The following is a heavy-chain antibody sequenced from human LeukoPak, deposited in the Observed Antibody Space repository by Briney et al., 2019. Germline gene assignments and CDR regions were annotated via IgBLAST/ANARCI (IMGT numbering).Heavy chain of an antibody. D-gene: IGHD2-15*01. CDR2: MNPSGGST. V-gene: IGHV1-46*01. CDR3: ARVPQKFCSGGSCYSSSFDY. Sequence: ASVKVSCKASGYTFTSYYMHWVRQAPGQGLEWRGIMNPSGGSTSYAQKFQGRVTMTRDTSTSTVYMELSSLRSEDTAVYYCARVPQKFCSGGSCYSSSFDYWGQGTLVTVSS. CDR1: GYTFTSYY. J-gene: IGHJ4*02.